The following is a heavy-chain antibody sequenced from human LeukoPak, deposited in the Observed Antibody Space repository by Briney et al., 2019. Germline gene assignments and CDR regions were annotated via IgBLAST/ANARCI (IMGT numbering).Heavy chain of an antibody. Sequence: GGSLRLSCTASGFTFGDYAMSWCRQAPGKGLEWVGFIRSKAYGGTTEYAASVKGRFTISRDDSKSIAYLQMNSLKTEDTAVYYCTRAKYGYVFSPPHYWGQGSLVTVSS. CDR1: GFTFGDYA. V-gene: IGHV3-49*03. CDR3: TRAKYGYVFSPPHY. CDR2: IRSKAYGGTT. D-gene: IGHD3/OR15-3a*01. J-gene: IGHJ4*02.